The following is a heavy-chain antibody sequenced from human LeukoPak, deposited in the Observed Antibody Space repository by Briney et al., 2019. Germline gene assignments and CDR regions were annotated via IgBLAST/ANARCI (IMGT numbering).Heavy chain of an antibody. Sequence: GGSLRLSCAASGLTFSSHWMHWVRQAPGKGLVWVSRITNDGSSTTYADSVKGRFTISRDNAKNMLYLQVNSLRAEDTAVYYCARQNTPHGNFDYWGQGTLVTVSS. D-gene: IGHD1-26*01. CDR1: GLTFSSHW. CDR2: ITNDGSST. V-gene: IGHV3-74*01. J-gene: IGHJ4*02. CDR3: ARQNTPHGNFDY.